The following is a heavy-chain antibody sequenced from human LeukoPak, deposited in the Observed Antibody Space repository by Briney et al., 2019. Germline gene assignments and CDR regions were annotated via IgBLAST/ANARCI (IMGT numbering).Heavy chain of an antibody. J-gene: IGHJ4*02. Sequence: GGSLRLSCAVSGFTFSSYWMFWVRQAPGKGLEWVATIKGDGSDKYYVDSVKGRFTISRDNAKNSLFLQMNSLRAEDTAVYYCARDGGHSADYWGQGTQVTVSS. V-gene: IGHV3-7*01. CDR1: GFTFSSYW. D-gene: IGHD1-26*01. CDR2: IKGDGSDK. CDR3: ARDGGHSADY.